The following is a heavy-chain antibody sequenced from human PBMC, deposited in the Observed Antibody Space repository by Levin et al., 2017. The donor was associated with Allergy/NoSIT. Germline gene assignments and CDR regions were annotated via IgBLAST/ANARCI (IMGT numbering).Heavy chain of an antibody. CDR2: IYYSGST. Sequence: SETLSLTCTVSRGSISSATYYWGWIRQPPGKGLEWIGNIYYSGSTYYNPSLKSRVTISVDTSKNQFSLKLTSVTAADTAVYYCARSTMFWPYDTFDFWGPGAMVTVSS. CDR1: RGSISSATYY. D-gene: IGHD3-9*01. V-gene: IGHV4-39*01. CDR3: ARSTMFWPYDTFDF. J-gene: IGHJ3*01.